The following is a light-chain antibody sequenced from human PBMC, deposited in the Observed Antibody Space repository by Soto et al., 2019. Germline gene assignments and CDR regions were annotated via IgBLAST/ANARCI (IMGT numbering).Light chain of an antibody. CDR2: DAS. V-gene: IGKV3-11*01. J-gene: IGKJ1*01. CDR1: QSVSNY. CDR3: QQRSKLLT. Sequence: IVLTQSPATLSLSPGERATLSCRASQSVSNYVSWYQQKPGQAPRLLIYDASNRATGIPARFSGSGSGTDFTLTISSIEPEDFAVYYCQQRSKLLTLGHGNKVEI.